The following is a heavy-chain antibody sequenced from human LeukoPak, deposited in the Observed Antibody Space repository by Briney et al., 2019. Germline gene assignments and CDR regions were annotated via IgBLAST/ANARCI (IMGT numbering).Heavy chain of an antibody. D-gene: IGHD7-27*01. V-gene: IGHV4-38-2*02. CDR2: IYHSGST. J-gene: IGHJ4*02. CDR1: GYSISNGYY. CDR3: ARASRTGLGIGSFDY. Sequence: SETLSLTCTVSGYSISNGYYWGWIRQPPGKGLEWIGSIYHSGSTYNNPSLKSRVTISVDTSKNQFSLNLNSVTAADTAVYYCARASRTGLGIGSFDYWGQGTLVTVSS.